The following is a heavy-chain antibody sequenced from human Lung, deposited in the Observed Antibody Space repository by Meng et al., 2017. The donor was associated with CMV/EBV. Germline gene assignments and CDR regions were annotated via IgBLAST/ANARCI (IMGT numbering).Heavy chain of an antibody. D-gene: IGHD6-19*01. CDR1: GGSISISTW. CDR2: IYHSGGT. V-gene: IGHV4-4*02. Sequence: LQESGPGLGKPSGPLSLTCAVSGGSISISTWWSWVRQPPGKGLEWIGEIYHSGGTNYNPSLRGRVTISLDKSKNQFSLTLRSVTAADTAVYYCARDPYATGWAGWGQGTLVTVSS. CDR3: ARDPYATGWAG. J-gene: IGHJ4*02.